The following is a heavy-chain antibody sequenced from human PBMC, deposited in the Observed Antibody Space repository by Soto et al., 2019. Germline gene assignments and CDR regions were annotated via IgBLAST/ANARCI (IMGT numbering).Heavy chain of an antibody. J-gene: IGHJ5*02. Sequence: ASVKVSCKASGGTFSSYAISWVRQAPGQGLEWMGGIIPIFGTANYAQKFQGRVTITADESTSTAYMELSSLRSEDTAVYYCATTYCTNGVCNWFDPWGQGTLVTVSS. CDR1: GGTFSSYA. D-gene: IGHD2-8*01. CDR3: ATTYCTNGVCNWFDP. V-gene: IGHV1-69*13. CDR2: IIPIFGTA.